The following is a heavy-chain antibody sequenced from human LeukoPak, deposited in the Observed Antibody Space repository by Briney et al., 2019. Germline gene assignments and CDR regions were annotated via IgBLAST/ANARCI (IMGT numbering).Heavy chain of an antibody. CDR1: GFTFSSYS. Sequence: GGSLRLSCAASGFTFSSYSMNWVRQAPGKGLEWVSYISISRSTIYYADSVKGRFTISRDNAKNSLYLQMNSLRAEDTAVYYCARDLRWHYDYWGQGTLVTVSS. CDR2: ISISRSTI. V-gene: IGHV3-48*01. D-gene: IGHD4-23*01. CDR3: ARDLRWHYDY. J-gene: IGHJ4*02.